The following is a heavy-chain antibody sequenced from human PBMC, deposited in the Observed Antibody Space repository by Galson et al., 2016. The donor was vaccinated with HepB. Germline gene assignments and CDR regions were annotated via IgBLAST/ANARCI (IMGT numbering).Heavy chain of an antibody. J-gene: IGHJ6*02. CDR1: GYTFTTYG. CDR2: ISAYNGNT. CDR3: ARDPRKIRYQLLEIYYHYYAMDV. Sequence: SVKVSCKASGYTFTTYGISWVRQAPGQGLEWMGWISAYNGNTNYAQKLQGRVTMTTDTSTSTAHMELRSLRSDDTAVYYCARDPRKIRYQLLEIYYHYYAMDVWGQGTTVTVSS. D-gene: IGHD2-2*01. V-gene: IGHV1-18*01.